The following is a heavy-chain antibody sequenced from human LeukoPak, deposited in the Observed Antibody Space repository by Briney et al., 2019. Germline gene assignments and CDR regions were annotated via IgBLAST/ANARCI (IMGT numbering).Heavy chain of an antibody. Sequence: ASVKVSCKASGYTFTSYGISWVRQAPGQGLEWMGWISAYNGNTNYAQKLQGRVTMTTDTSTSTAYMELSRLRSDDTAVYYCARDRRIAAAGSFDYWGQGTLVTVSS. CDR1: GYTFTSYG. J-gene: IGHJ4*02. V-gene: IGHV1-18*01. CDR3: ARDRRIAAAGSFDY. D-gene: IGHD6-13*01. CDR2: ISAYNGNT.